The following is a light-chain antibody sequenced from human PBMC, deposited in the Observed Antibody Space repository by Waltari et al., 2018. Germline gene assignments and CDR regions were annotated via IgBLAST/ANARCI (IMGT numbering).Light chain of an antibody. CDR1: NSKFVASNY. V-gene: IGLV2-14*03. J-gene: IGLJ1*01. CDR3: ASVIDGRTFV. CDR2: YVT. Sequence: SALTQPASVSGSPGQSITVSCTGSNSKFVASNYLSWYQQLPGKPPKLIIFYVTNRPSGGSNRFSGSKSGNTASLTISGRRAEDQADYYCASVIDGRTFVFGTGTRVTVL.